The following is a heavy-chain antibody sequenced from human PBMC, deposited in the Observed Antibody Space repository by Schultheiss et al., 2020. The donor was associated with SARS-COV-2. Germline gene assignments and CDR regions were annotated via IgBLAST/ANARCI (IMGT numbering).Heavy chain of an antibody. CDR3: ARGPRWSYYYGMDV. D-gene: IGHD5-24*01. V-gene: IGHV1-8*01. CDR1: GYTFTSYD. Sequence: ASVKVSCKASGYTFTSYDINWVRQATGQGLEWMGWMNPNSGNTGYAQKFQGRVTITRDTSASTAYMELSSLRSEDTAVYYCARGPRWSYYYGMDVWGQGTTVTVSS. CDR2: MNPNSGNT. J-gene: IGHJ6*02.